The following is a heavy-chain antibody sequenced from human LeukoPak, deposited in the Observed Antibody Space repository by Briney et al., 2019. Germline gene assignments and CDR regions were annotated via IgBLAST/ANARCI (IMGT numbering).Heavy chain of an antibody. CDR2: IYYSGST. CDR1: GGSISSYH. CDR3: ARGGYYDSSGHAFDI. J-gene: IGHJ3*02. V-gene: IGHV4-59*01. D-gene: IGHD3-22*01. Sequence: SETLSLTCTVSGGSISSYHWSWIRQPPGKGLEWIGYIYYSGSTNYNPSLKSRVTISVDTSKNQFSLKLSSVTAADTAVYYCARGGYYDSSGHAFDIWGQGTMVTVSS.